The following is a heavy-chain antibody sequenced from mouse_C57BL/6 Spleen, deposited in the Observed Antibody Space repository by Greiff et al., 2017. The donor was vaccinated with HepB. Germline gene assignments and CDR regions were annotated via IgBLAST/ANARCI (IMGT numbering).Heavy chain of an antibody. D-gene: IGHD2-3*01. V-gene: IGHV5-4*03. CDR3: ERGEDDGYSNWYFDV. J-gene: IGHJ1*01. CDR1: GFTFSSYA. Sequence: EVKLVESGGGLVKPGGSLKLSCAASGFTFSSYAMSWVRQTPEKRLEWVATISAGGSYTYYPDNVKGRFTISRDNAKNNLYLQMSHLKSEDTAMYYCERGEDDGYSNWYFDVWGPGTTVTVSS. CDR2: ISAGGSYT.